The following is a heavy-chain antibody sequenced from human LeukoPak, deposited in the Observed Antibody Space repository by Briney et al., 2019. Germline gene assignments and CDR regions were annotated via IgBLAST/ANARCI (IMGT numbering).Heavy chain of an antibody. CDR1: GGSISSYY. CDR3: AQALDCSSTSCYTGWFDP. D-gene: IGHD2-2*02. CDR2: IYYSGST. V-gene: IGHV4-59*08. J-gene: IGHJ5*02. Sequence: SETLSLTCTVSGGSISSYYWSWIRQPPGKGLEWIGYIYYSGSTYYNPSLKSRVTISVDTSKNQFSLKLSSVTAADTAVYYCAQALDCSSTSCYTGWFDPWGQGTLVTVSS.